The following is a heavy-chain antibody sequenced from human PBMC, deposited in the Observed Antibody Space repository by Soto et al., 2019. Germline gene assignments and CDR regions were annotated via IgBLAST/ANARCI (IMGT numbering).Heavy chain of an antibody. CDR1: GFTFSQYS. D-gene: IGHD3-22*01. CDR2: ISYDGTKK. Sequence: GGSLRLSCAASGFTFSQYSIHWVRQAPGKGLEWVAVISYDGTKKYYADSVKGRFTISRDNSENTLYLEMDSLRTEDTAMYYCARESYFYDSNIFYYENYYYYGMDVWGQGTTVTVSS. CDR3: ARESYFYDSNIFYYENYYYYGMDV. J-gene: IGHJ6*02. V-gene: IGHV3-30-3*01.